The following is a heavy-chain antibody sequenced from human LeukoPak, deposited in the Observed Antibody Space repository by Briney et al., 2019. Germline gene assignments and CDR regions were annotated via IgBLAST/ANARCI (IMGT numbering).Heavy chain of an antibody. V-gene: IGHV3-49*04. CDR2: IRSKAYGGTT. Sequence: AGGSLRLSCTASGFTFCDYAMSWVRQAPGKGLEWVGFIRSKAYGGTTEYAASVKGRFTISRDDSKSIAYLQMNSLKTEDTAVYYCTRDQITMVRGVIIYYYYMDVWGKGTTVTVSS. CDR3: TRDQITMVRGVIIYYYYMDV. D-gene: IGHD3-10*01. CDR1: GFTFCDYA. J-gene: IGHJ6*03.